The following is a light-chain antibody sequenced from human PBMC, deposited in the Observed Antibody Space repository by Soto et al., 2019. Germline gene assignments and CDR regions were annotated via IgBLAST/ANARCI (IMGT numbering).Light chain of an antibody. Sequence: DIQMTQSPSSLSASVGDRVTITCRASQSIDNYLNWYQHKPGEAPKLLIYVASSLQSGVPSRFSGSGSGTEFTLTISSLQPDDFATYYCQQYKSYFPTFGQGTKVDIK. CDR2: VAS. V-gene: IGKV1-5*01. CDR3: QQYKSYFPT. CDR1: QSIDNY. J-gene: IGKJ1*01.